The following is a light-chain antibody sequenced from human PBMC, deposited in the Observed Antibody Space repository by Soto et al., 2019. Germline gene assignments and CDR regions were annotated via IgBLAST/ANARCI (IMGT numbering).Light chain of an antibody. Sequence: EIVLTQSPATLSFSPGERATLSCRASQSVRTSLAWYQQKPGQAPRLLIYAASNRATGIPARFSGSGSGTEFTLTISSLQSEDFAVYYCQQYEKWPPSITFGQGTRLEIK. V-gene: IGKV3-11*01. CDR1: QSVRTS. CDR3: QQYEKWPPSIT. J-gene: IGKJ5*01. CDR2: AAS.